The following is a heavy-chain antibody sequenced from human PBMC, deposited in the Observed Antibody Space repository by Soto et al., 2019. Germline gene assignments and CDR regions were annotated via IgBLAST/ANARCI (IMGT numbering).Heavy chain of an antibody. D-gene: IGHD5-18*01. V-gene: IGHV3-21*01. CDR3: ARGAWGAMVTYYFDY. Sequence: EVQLVESGGGLVKLGGSLRLSCAASGFTFSSYSMNWVRQAPGKGLEWVSSISSSSSYIYYADSVKGRFTISRDNAKNSLYLQMNSLRAEDTAVYYCARGAWGAMVTYYFDYWGQGTLVTVSS. J-gene: IGHJ4*02. CDR2: ISSSSSYI. CDR1: GFTFSSYS.